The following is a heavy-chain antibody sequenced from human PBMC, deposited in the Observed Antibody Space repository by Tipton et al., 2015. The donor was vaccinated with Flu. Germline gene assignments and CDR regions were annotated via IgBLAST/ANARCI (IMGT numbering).Heavy chain of an antibody. CDR1: GFTFSSYS. Sequence: SLRLSCAASGFTFSSYSMNWVRQAPGKGLEWVSSISSSSSYIYYADSVKGRFTISRDNAKNSLYLQMNSLRAEDTAVYYCARDFWSGSLYYYGMDVWGQGTTVTVSS. D-gene: IGHD3-3*01. CDR3: ARDFWSGSLYYYGMDV. CDR2: ISSSSSYI. J-gene: IGHJ6*02. V-gene: IGHV3-21*01.